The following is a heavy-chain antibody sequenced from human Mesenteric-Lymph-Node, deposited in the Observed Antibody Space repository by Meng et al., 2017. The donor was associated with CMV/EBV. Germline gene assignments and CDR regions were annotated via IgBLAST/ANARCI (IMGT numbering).Heavy chain of an antibody. V-gene: IGHV6-1*01. CDR2: TYLRSKWYY. CDR3: ARGKLPLI. CDR1: GDSVSSNSAT. Sequence: SQTLSLTCAISGDSVSSNSATWNWIRQSPSRGLEWLGRTYLRSKWYYDYAVSLRSRITVNPDTSKNQFSLQLNSVTPEDTAMYYCARGKLPLIWGQGTMVTVSS. J-gene: IGHJ3*02. D-gene: IGHD3-10*01.